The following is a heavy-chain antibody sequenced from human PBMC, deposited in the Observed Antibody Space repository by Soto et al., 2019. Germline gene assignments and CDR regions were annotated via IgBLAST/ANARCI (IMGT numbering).Heavy chain of an antibody. CDR1: GGSISNDNYY. J-gene: IGHJ4*02. CDR3: ARTASPATLYDASADFER. CDR2: IYYSGST. Sequence: PSETLSLTCTVSGGSISNDNYYWSWIRQSPGKGLEWIAYIYYSGSTYYNPSLKSRLTISVDPSKNQFSLKMSSVTAADTAVYYCARTASPATLYDASADFERWGQGTLGTVSS. D-gene: IGHD3-22*01. V-gene: IGHV4-30-4*01.